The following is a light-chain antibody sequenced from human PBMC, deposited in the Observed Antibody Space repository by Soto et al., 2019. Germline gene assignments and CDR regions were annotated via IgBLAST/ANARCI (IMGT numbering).Light chain of an antibody. CDR3: QQYDTSLPYT. Sequence: EVVLTQSPGTLSLSPGERATLSCRASQSVNSNYLAWYQQKPEQAPRLLIHRASTRATGIPDRFSGSGSGTDFTLTINSLESEDFAVYFCQQYDTSLPYTFGQGTKLEIK. V-gene: IGKV3-20*01. CDR1: QSVNSNY. J-gene: IGKJ2*01. CDR2: RAS.